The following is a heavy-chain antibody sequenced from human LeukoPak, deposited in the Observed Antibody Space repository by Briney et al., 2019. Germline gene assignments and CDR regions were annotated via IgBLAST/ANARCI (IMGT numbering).Heavy chain of an antibody. V-gene: IGHV3-21*01. CDR2: ISSSSSYI. D-gene: IGHD4-11*01. J-gene: IGHJ4*02. Sequence: GGSLRLSCAASGFTFSSHSMNWVRQAPGKGLEWVSSISSSSSYIYYADSVKGRFTISRDNAKNSLYLQMNSLRAEDTAVYYCARGDDYSSTFDYWGQGTLVTVSS. CDR1: GFTFSSHS. CDR3: ARGDDYSSTFDY.